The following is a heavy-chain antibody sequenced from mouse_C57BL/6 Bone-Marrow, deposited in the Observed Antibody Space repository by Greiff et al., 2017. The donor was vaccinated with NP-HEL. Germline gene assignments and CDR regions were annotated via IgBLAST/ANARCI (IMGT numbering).Heavy chain of an antibody. V-gene: IGHV7-1*01. CDR2: SRNKANDYTT. CDR3: ARDAWNGYDSYPSYAMDY. J-gene: IGHJ4*01. CDR1: GFTFSDFY. D-gene: IGHD2-2*01. Sequence: EVKLMESGGGLVQSGRSLRLSCATSGFTFSDFYMEWVRQAPGKGLEWIAASRNKANDYTTEYSASVKGRFIVSRDTSQSILYLQMNALRAEDTAIYYCARDAWNGYDSYPSYAMDYWGQGTSVTVSS.